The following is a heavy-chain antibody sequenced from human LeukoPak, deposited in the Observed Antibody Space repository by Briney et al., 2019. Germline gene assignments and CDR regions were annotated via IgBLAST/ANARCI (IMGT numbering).Heavy chain of an antibody. Sequence: GASVKVSCKASGGTFSSYAISWVRQAPGQGLEWMGRIIPILGIANYAQKFQGRVTITADKSTSTAYMELSSLRSEDTAVYYCARGRDGAAGNWFDPWGQGTLVTVSS. CDR1: GGTFSSYA. D-gene: IGHD3-10*01. CDR3: ARGRDGAAGNWFDP. V-gene: IGHV1-69*04. CDR2: IIPILGIA. J-gene: IGHJ5*02.